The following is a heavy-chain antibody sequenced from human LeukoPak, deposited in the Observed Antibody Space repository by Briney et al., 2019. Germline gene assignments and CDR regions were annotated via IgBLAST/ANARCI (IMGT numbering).Heavy chain of an antibody. J-gene: IGHJ4*02. CDR1: GFTVSSNY. D-gene: IGHD6-13*01. CDR2: IYSGGST. Sequence: GGSLRLSCAASGFTVSSNYMSWVRQAPGKGQEWVSVIYSGGSTYYADSVKGRFTISRDNSKNTLYLQMNSLRAEDTAVYYCARAYGSSWPFDYWGQGTLVTVSS. CDR3: ARAYGSSWPFDY. V-gene: IGHV3-53*01.